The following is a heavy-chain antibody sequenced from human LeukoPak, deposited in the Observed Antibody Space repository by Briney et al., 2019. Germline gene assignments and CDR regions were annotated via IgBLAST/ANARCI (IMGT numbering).Heavy chain of an antibody. CDR3: ARGTVAGKAPY. V-gene: IGHV3-21*01. D-gene: IGHD6-19*01. CDR2: ISSSSSYI. Sequence: GGSLRLSCAASGFTFSSYSMNCVRQAPGKGLEWVSSISSSSSYIYYADSVKGRFSISRDNAKNSLHLQMNSLRAEDTAVYYCARGTVAGKAPYWGQGTLVTVSS. CDR1: GFTFSSYS. J-gene: IGHJ4*02.